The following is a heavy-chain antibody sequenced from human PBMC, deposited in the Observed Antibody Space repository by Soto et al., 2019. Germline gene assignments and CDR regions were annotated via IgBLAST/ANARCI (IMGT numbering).Heavy chain of an antibody. J-gene: IGHJ4*02. CDR3: AKAGGDYEVYLEDY. CDR1: GFTFSSYA. D-gene: IGHD4-17*01. V-gene: IGHV3-23*01. CDR2: ISVSGGST. Sequence: EVQLLESGGGLVQPGGSLRLSCAASGFTFSSYAMSWVRQAPGKGLEWVSAISVSGGSTYYADSVKGRFTISRDNSKNTLYLQMNSLRAEDTAVYYCAKAGGDYEVYLEDYWGQGTLVTVSS.